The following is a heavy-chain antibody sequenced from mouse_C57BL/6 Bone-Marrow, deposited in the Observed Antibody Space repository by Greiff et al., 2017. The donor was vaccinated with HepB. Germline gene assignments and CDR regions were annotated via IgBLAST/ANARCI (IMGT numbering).Heavy chain of an antibody. V-gene: IGHV5-4*01. J-gene: IGHJ3*01. CDR1: GFTFSSYA. CDR3: ARDFYYYGSSYFAY. CDR2: ISDGGSYT. D-gene: IGHD1-1*01. Sequence: EVQRVESGGGLVKPGGSLQLSCAASGFTFSSYAMSWVRQTPEKRLEWVATISDGGSYTYYPDNVKGRFTISRDNAKNNLYLQMSHLKSEDTAMYYCARDFYYYGSSYFAYWGQGTLVTVSA.